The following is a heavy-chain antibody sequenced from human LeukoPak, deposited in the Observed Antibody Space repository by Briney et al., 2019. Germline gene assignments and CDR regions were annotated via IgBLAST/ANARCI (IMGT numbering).Heavy chain of an antibody. CDR3: ARGGGDLGGGLDY. CDR1: GGSISSYY. D-gene: IGHD3-16*01. Sequence: SETLSLTCTVSGGSISSYYWNWIRQPAGKGLEWIGRIYTSGTTNYNPSLKSRVTMSVDTSKNQLSLKLSFVTAADTAVYFCARGGGDLGGGLDYWGQGTLVTVSS. V-gene: IGHV4-4*07. J-gene: IGHJ4*02. CDR2: IYTSGTT.